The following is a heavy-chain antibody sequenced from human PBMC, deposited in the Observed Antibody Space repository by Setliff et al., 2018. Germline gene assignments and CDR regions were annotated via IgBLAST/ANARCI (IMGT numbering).Heavy chain of an antibody. V-gene: IGHV3-30*02. CDR1: GITLSYSA. CDR2: MQTDGITK. D-gene: IGHD3-16*01. Sequence: GGSLRLSCAVSGITLSYSAMDWIRQTPGKGLEWVAFMQTDGITKNYADSVKGRFTMSRDISKNMVSLQMNSLRLEDTAIYYCARGRDYGFDIWGQGTMVTVSS. CDR3: ARGRDYGFDI. J-gene: IGHJ3*02.